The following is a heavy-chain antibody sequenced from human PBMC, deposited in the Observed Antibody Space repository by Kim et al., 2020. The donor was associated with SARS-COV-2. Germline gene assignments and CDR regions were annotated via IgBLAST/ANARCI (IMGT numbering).Heavy chain of an antibody. CDR2: IYHSGST. J-gene: IGHJ4*02. Sequence: SETLSLTCTVSGYSISSGYYWGWIRQPPGKGLEWIGSIYHSGSTYYNPSLKSRVTISVDTSKNQFSLKLSSVTAADTAVYYCARAEDSGQSADFDYWGQGTLVTVSS. CDR3: ARAEDSGQSADFDY. D-gene: IGHD1-26*01. CDR1: GYSISSGYY. V-gene: IGHV4-38-2*02.